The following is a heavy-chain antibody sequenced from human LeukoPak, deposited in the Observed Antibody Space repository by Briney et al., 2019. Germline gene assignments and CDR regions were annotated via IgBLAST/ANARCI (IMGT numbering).Heavy chain of an antibody. CDR3: ATDIPRRVRGVVYSSFGMDV. J-gene: IGHJ6*02. CDR2: FDPEDGET. D-gene: IGHD3-10*01. V-gene: IGHV1-24*01. Sequence: GASVKVSCKVSGYTLTDLSMHWVRQAPGKGLEWQGGFDPEDGETIYAQKFQGRVTLAEDTSTDTAYMELSSLRSEDTAAYYCATDIPRRVRGVVYSSFGMDVWGQGTTVTVSS. CDR1: GYTLTDLS.